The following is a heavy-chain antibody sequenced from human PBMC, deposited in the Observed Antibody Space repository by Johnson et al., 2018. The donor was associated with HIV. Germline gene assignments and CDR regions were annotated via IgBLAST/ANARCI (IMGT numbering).Heavy chain of an antibody. CDR1: GFTFSSYA. Sequence: VQLVESGGGVVQPGRSLRLSCAASGFTFSSYAMHWVRQAPGKGLEWAAFIRYDGSNKYYADSVKGRFTISRDNSKNTLYLQMNSLRAEDTAVYYCAKEGIIPTAASVGPPVDLDIWGQGTMVTVSS. CDR3: AKEGIIPTAASVGPPVDLDI. CDR2: IRYDGSNK. V-gene: IGHV3-30*02. D-gene: IGHD4-17*01. J-gene: IGHJ3*02.